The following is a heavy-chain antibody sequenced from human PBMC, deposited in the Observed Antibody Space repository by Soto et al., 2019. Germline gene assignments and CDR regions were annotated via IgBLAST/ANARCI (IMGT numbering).Heavy chain of an antibody. J-gene: IGHJ3*02. CDR1: GYTFTSYG. Sequence: ASVKVSCKASGYTFTSYGISWVRQAPGQGLEWMGWISAYNGNTNYAQKPQGRVTMTTDTSTSTAYMELRSLRSDDTAVYYCARVDLGYCSSTSCYAFDIWGQGTMVTVSS. V-gene: IGHV1-18*01. CDR2: ISAYNGNT. D-gene: IGHD2-2*01. CDR3: ARVDLGYCSSTSCYAFDI.